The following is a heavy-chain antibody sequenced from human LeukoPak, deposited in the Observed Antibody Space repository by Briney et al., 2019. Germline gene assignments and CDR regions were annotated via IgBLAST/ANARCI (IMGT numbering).Heavy chain of an antibody. V-gene: IGHV1-2*02. Sequence: ASVKVSCKASGYTFTGYYMHWGGQSPGQQREWMGGIKPNSGGTNYAQKFQGRVTMTRDTSISTAYMELSRLRSDDTAVYYCAREGPTGAAMLDYYYMDVWGKGTTVTVSS. J-gene: IGHJ6*03. D-gene: IGHD2-2*01. CDR3: AREGPTGAAMLDYYYMDV. CDR2: IKPNSGGT. CDR1: GYTFTGYY.